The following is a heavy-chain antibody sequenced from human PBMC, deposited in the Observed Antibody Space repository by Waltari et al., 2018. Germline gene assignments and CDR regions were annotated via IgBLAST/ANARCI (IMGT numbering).Heavy chain of an antibody. CDR1: GFTFDDYA. D-gene: IGHD6-19*01. CDR2: SSWNSGSI. CDR3: AKDEEQWLVSPTD. Sequence: EVQLVESGGGLVQPGRSLRLSCAASGFTFDDYAIHWVRQAPGEGLEGVSGSSWNSGSIGYADSGKGRFTISRDNAKNSLYLQMNSLRAEDTALYYCAKDEEQWLVSPTDWGQGTLVTVSS. J-gene: IGHJ4*02. V-gene: IGHV3-9*01.